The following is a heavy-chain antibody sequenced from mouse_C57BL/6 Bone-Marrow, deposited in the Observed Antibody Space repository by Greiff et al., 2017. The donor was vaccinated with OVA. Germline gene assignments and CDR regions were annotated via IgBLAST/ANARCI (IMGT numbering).Heavy chain of an antibody. V-gene: IGHV1-61*01. Sequence: QVQLKQPGAELVRPGSSVKLSCKASGYTFTSYWMDWVKQRPGQGLEWIGNIYPSDSETQYNQKFKDKATLTVDKSSSTAYMQLSSPTSEDSAVYYCASKAYDSEWYFDVWGTGTTVTVSS. CDR3: ASKAYDSEWYFDV. D-gene: IGHD2-4*01. CDR2: IYPSDSET. CDR1: GYTFTSYW. J-gene: IGHJ1*03.